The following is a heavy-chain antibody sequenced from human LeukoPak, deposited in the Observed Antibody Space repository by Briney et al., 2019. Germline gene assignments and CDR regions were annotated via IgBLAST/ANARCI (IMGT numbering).Heavy chain of an antibody. CDR1: GYTFTSYG. CDR3: GSIDGLYYDFWSGYYYYMDV. CDR2: ISAYNGNT. Sequence: ASVKVSCKASGYTFTSYGISWVRQAPGQGLEWMGWISAYNGNTNYAQKLQGRVTMTTDTSTSTAYMELRRLRSDDTAEYYCGSIDGLYYDFWSGYYYYMDVWGKGTTVTVSS. J-gene: IGHJ6*03. D-gene: IGHD3-3*01. V-gene: IGHV1-18*01.